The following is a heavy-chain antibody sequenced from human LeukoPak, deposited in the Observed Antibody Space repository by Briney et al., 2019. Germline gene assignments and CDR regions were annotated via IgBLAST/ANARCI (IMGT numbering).Heavy chain of an antibody. CDR3: ARHQGWLQWEY. CDR2: IYATET. V-gene: IGHV4-4*07. D-gene: IGHD5-24*01. Sequence: SETPSLTCNVSGASISDYYWSWIRQSAVKGLEWLGRIYATETDFNPSLKSRLTMSIDTSKNQLSLRLRSVTAADTGVYYCARHQGWLQWEYWGQGTLVTVSS. J-gene: IGHJ4*02. CDR1: GASISDYY.